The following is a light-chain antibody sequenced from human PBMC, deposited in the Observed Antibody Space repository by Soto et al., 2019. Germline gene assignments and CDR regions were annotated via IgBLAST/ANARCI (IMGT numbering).Light chain of an antibody. Sequence: QSVLTQPPSVSAAPGQKVTISCSGSRSNIGNNYVSWYQQLPGTAPKLLIYDNNKRTSGIPDRFSGSKSGTSATLGITGLQTGDEADYYCGTWDSSLSAGVFGGGTKLTVL. CDR2: DNN. J-gene: IGLJ2*01. V-gene: IGLV1-51*01. CDR3: GTWDSSLSAGV. CDR1: RSNIGNNY.